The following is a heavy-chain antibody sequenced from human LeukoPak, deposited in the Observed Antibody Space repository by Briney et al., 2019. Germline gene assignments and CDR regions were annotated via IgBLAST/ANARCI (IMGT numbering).Heavy chain of an antibody. J-gene: IGHJ4*02. V-gene: IGHV4-59*08. CDR2: IYYTGGT. D-gene: IGHD1-14*01. CDR3: ARHGGTRITLVQVYYFDY. CDR1: GFTFSSYS. Sequence: GSLRLSCAASGFTFSSYSMNWIRQPPEKGLEWIGSIYYTGGTNYSPSLKSRVTISVDTSKNQFSLKLNSVTAADTAVYYCARHGGTRITLVQVYYFDYWGQGTLVSVSS.